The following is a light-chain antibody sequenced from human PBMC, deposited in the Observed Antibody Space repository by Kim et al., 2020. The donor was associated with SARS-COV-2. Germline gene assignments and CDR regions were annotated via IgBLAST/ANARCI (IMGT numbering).Light chain of an antibody. CDR2: GKN. Sequence: ALGQTVRITCQVDSLRNYYTRWYQQKPGQAPVLVIYGKNNRPTGIPDRFSGSSSGNTASLTITGAQAEDEADYSCNSRDSSGIFVVFGGGTQLTVL. CDR1: SLRNYY. V-gene: IGLV3-19*01. J-gene: IGLJ2*01. CDR3: NSRDSSGIFVV.